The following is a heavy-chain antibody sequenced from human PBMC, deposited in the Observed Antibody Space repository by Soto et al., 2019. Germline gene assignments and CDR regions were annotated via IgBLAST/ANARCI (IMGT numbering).Heavy chain of an antibody. CDR2: IVVGSGNT. J-gene: IGHJ6*02. CDR1: GFTFTSSA. V-gene: IGHV1-58*01. CDR3: AAEKYSSGWYGPYGMDV. D-gene: IGHD6-19*01. Sequence: SVKVSCKASGFTFTSSAVQWVRQARVQRLEWIGWIVVGSGNTNYAQKFQERVTITRDMSTSTAYMELSSLRSEDTAVYYCAAEKYSSGWYGPYGMDVWGQGTTVTVSS.